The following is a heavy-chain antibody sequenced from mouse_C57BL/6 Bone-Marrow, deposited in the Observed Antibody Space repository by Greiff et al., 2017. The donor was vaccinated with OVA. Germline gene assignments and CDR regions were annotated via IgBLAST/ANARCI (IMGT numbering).Heavy chain of an antibody. J-gene: IGHJ3*01. Sequence: QVHVKQPGAELVRPGTSVKLSCKASGYTFTSYWMHWVKQRPGQGLEWIGVIDPSDSYTNYNQKFKGKATLTVDTSSSTAYMQLSSLTSEDSAVYYCASYYYGSPWFAYWGQGTLVTVSA. V-gene: IGHV1-59*01. CDR1: GYTFTSYW. CDR2: IDPSDSYT. D-gene: IGHD1-1*01. CDR3: ASYYYGSPWFAY.